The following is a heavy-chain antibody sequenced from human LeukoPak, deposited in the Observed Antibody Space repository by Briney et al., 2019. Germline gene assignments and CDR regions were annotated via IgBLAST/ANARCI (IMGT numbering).Heavy chain of an antibody. J-gene: IGHJ4*02. V-gene: IGHV3-21*01. CDR2: ISGSNSYI. D-gene: IGHD2-2*01. CDR3: ANHLACGSTSCPPFDY. Sequence: GGSLRLSCAASGFTFSDYTINWVRQAPGKGLEWVASISGSNSYIYYADSVKGRFTISRDNAKNSLYLQMNSLRAEDTAVYYCANHLACGSTSCPPFDYWGQGTLVTVSS. CDR1: GFTFSDYT.